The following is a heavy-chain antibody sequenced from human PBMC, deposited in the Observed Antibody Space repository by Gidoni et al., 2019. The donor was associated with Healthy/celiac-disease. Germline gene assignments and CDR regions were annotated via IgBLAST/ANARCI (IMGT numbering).Heavy chain of an antibody. CDR1: GFPFSRYS. CDR3: ARDGLVLGDIVVVPAAGGLVDV. V-gene: IGHV3-21*01. Sequence: EVQLVESGGGLVKPGVHLRLSCSASGFPFSRYSMKWVRRATGKGLESVSSISSSSSYIYYADSVKGRFTISRDNAKNSLYLQMNSLRAEDTAVYYCARDGLVLGDIVVVPAAGGLVDVWGQGTTVTVSS. J-gene: IGHJ6*02. CDR2: ISSSSSYI. D-gene: IGHD2-2*01.